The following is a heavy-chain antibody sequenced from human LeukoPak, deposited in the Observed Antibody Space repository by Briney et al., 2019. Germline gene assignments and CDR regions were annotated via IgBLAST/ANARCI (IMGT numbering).Heavy chain of an antibody. CDR2: IWIDGSNQ. V-gene: IGHV3-33*01. CDR3: ARDDFAGDSSGYIDY. Sequence: GGSLRLSCAASGFIFSNYGMHWVRQAPGKGLEWVAGIWIDGSNQYHADAVKGRFTISRDNSKNTLYLQMSSLRAEDTALYYCARDDFAGDSSGYIDYWGQGTLVTVSS. D-gene: IGHD3-22*01. J-gene: IGHJ4*02. CDR1: GFIFSNYG.